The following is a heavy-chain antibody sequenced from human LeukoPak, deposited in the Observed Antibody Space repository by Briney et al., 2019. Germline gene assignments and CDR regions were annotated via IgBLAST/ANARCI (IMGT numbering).Heavy chain of an antibody. D-gene: IGHD2-2*01. V-gene: IGHV1-8*01. CDR1: GYTFITYD. Sequence: ASVKVSCKASGYTFITYDINWVRQAPGQGLEWMGWMNPNSGNIGYAQKFQGGVTMTRNTSISTAYMQLSSLRSEDTAVYYCARDVVVPAAAYYYGMDVWGQGTTVTVSS. CDR3: ARDVVVPAAAYYYGMDV. J-gene: IGHJ6*02. CDR2: MNPNSGNI.